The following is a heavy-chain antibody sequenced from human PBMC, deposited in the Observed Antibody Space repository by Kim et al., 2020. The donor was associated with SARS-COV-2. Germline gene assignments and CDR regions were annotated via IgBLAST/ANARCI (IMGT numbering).Heavy chain of an antibody. CDR3: TTDRRPYGDYYYYYAMDV. V-gene: IGHV3-15*01. Sequence: GGSLRLSCAASGFTFSNAWMSWVRQATGKGLEWVGRIKSKTDGGTTDYAAPVKGRFTISRDDSKNTLYLQMNSLKTEDTAVYYCTTDRRPYGDYYYYYAMDVWGQGTTVTVSS. CDR2: IKSKTDGGTT. D-gene: IGHD4-17*01. CDR1: GFTFSNAW. J-gene: IGHJ6*02.